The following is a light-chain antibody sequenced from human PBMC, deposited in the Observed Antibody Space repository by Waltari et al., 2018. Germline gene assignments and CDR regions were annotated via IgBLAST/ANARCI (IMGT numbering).Light chain of an antibody. CDR2: KDS. J-gene: IGLJ3*02. V-gene: IGLV3-27*01. CDR1: VLAKKY. CDR3: YSAADNNPWV. Sequence: SYELTQPSSVSVSPGQTARITCSGDVLAKKYARWFQQKPGQAPGMVIYKDSERPSGIPELFSGSSSGTTVTLTISGAQVEEEADYYCYSAADNNPWVFGGGTKLTVL.